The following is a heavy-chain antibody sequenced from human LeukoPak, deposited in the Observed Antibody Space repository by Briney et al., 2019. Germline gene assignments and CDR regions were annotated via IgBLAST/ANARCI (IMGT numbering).Heavy chain of an antibody. CDR1: GGSISSSSYY. Sequence: SETLSLTCTVSGGSISSSSYYWGWIRQPPGKGLEWIGSIYYSGSTYYNPSLKSRVTISVDTSKNQFSLKLSSVTAADTAVYYCARVLPAALADAPVQGWFDPWGQGTLVTVSS. V-gene: IGHV4-39*07. CDR3: ARVLPAALADAPVQGWFDP. CDR2: IYYSGST. D-gene: IGHD2-2*01. J-gene: IGHJ5*02.